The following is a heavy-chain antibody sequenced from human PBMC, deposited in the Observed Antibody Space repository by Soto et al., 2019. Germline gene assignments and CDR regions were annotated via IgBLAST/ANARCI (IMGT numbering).Heavy chain of an antibody. J-gene: IGHJ4*02. CDR2: IYYSGST. CDR3: ARGHSITIFGVVIGPFDY. CDR1: GGSVSSGSYY. Sequence: SETLSLTCTVSGGSVSSGSYYGNLIRQPPGKALEWIGYIYYSGSTNYNPSLKSRVTISVDTSKNQFSLKLSSVTAADTAVYYCARGHSITIFGVVIGPFDYWGQGTLVTVS. D-gene: IGHD3-3*01. V-gene: IGHV4-61*01.